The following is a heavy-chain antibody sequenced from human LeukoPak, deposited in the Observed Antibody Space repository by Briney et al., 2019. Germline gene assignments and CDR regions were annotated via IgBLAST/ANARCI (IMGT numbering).Heavy chain of an antibody. CDR2: ISSSSSYI. V-gene: IGHV3-21*01. CDR1: GFTFSSYS. CDR3: ARDLHCSSTSCYTTDSPEYFQH. Sequence: GGSLRLSCAASGFTFSSYSMNWVRQAPGKGLEWVSSISSSSSYIYYADSVKGRFTISRDNAKNSLYLQMNSLRAEDTAVYYCARDLHCSSTSCYTTDSPEYFQHWGQGTLVTVSS. D-gene: IGHD2-2*02. J-gene: IGHJ1*01.